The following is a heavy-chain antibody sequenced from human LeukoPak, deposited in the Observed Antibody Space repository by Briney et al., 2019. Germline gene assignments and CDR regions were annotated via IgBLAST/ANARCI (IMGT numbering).Heavy chain of an antibody. D-gene: IGHD4-17*01. CDR1: GFTFSSYG. J-gene: IGHJ4*02. CDR2: IWYDGSNK. CDR3: ARTSREVYGDYLRY. Sequence: QPGGSLRLSCAASGFTFSSYGMHWVRQAPGKGLEWVAVIWYDGSNKYYADSVKGRFTISRDNSKNTLYLQMNSLRAEDTAVYYCARTSREVYGDYLRYWGQGTLVTVSS. V-gene: IGHV3-33*08.